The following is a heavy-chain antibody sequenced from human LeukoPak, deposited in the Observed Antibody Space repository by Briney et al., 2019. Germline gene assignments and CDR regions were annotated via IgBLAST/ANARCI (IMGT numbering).Heavy chain of an antibody. CDR3: AEYTARNYGDYAYYYYGMDV. Sequence: GGSLRLSCAASRFTFSTYAMSWVRQAPGKGLEWVSAISGSGGSTYYADSVKGRFTISRDNSKNTLYLQMNRLRAEDTAVYYCAEYTARNYGDYAYYYYGMDVWGQGTTVTVSS. V-gene: IGHV3-23*01. J-gene: IGHJ6*02. CDR1: RFTFSTYA. CDR2: ISGSGGST. D-gene: IGHD4-17*01.